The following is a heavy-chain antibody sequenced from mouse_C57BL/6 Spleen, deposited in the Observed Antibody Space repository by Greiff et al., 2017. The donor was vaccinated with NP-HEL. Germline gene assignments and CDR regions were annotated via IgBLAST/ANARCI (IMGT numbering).Heavy chain of an antibody. D-gene: IGHD2-4*01. CDR3: ARQRYDYDGYAMDY. Sequence: VKLMESGPGLVAPSQCLSISCTVSGFSLTSYGVHWVRQPPGKGLEWLVVIWSDGSTTYNSALKSRLGISTDNSKSHVCIKINRLHTDDTAMYYCARQRYDYDGYAMDYWGQGTSVTVSS. J-gene: IGHJ4*01. CDR1: GFSLTSYG. V-gene: IGHV2-6-1*01. CDR2: IWSDGST.